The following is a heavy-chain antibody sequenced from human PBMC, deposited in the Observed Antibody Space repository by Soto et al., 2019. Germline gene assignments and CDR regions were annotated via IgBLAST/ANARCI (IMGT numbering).Heavy chain of an antibody. CDR3: ARALGGAQGITIFGVVTPPRGYDAFDI. CDR2: IYYSGST. J-gene: IGHJ3*02. CDR1: GGSISSSSYY. Sequence: QLQLQESGPGLVKPSETLSLTCTVSGGSISSSSYYWGWIRQPPGKGLEWIGSIYYSGSTYYNPSLKSRVTISVDTSKNQFSLKLSSVTAADTAVYYCARALGGAQGITIFGVVTPPRGYDAFDIWGQGTMVTVSS. D-gene: IGHD3-3*01. V-gene: IGHV4-39*01.